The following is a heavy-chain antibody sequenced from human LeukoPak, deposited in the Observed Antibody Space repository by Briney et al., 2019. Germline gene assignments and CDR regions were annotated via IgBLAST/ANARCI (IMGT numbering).Heavy chain of an antibody. V-gene: IGHV1-2*06. CDR1: GYTLTGYY. Sequence: ASVKVSCKASGYTLTGYYMHWVRQAPGQGLEWMGRINPNSGGTNYAQKFQGRVTMTRDTSISTAYMELSRLRSDDTAVYYCARTGNYYYYMDVWGKGTTVTVSS. J-gene: IGHJ6*03. CDR2: INPNSGGT. CDR3: ARTGNYYYYMDV.